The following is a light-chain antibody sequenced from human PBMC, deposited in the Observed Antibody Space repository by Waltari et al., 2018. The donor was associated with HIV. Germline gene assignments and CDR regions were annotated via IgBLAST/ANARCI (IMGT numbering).Light chain of an antibody. J-gene: IGKJ2*01. CDR1: QDISNH. CDR2: DAS. Sequence: DIQMTQSPSALSASVGDRVTITCQASQDISNHLNWYQQKPGKAPKFLIYDASNFETGVPSRFSGSGSGTDFTLTISSLQPEDIATYYCQQYDNLPPYTFGQGTKLEIK. V-gene: IGKV1-33*01. CDR3: QQYDNLPPYT.